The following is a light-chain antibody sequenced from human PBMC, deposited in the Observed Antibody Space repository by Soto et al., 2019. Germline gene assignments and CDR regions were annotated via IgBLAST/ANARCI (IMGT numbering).Light chain of an antibody. CDR2: GNS. CDR3: QSYDTSLSGFVV. CDR1: NSNIGAGYD. Sequence: QSVLTQPPSVSGAPGQRVTISCTGSNSNIGAGYDVHWYQQLPGTAPKLLIYGNSNRPSGVPDRFSGSKSGTSASLAITGLQAEDEADYYCQSYDTSLSGFVVFGGGTTLTVL. J-gene: IGLJ2*01. V-gene: IGLV1-40*01.